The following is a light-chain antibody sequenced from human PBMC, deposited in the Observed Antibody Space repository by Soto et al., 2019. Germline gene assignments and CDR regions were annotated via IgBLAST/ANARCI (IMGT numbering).Light chain of an antibody. CDR1: QSVSSY. J-gene: IGKJ1*01. CDR3: QQRSNWPWT. CDR2: DAS. V-gene: IGKV3-11*01. Sequence: EIVLTQSSVTLSFGPGERAALSCRASQSVSSYLAWYQQKPGQAPRLLIYDASNRATGIPARFSGSGSGTDFTLTISSLEPQDFAVYYCQQRSNWPWTFGQGTKVDIK.